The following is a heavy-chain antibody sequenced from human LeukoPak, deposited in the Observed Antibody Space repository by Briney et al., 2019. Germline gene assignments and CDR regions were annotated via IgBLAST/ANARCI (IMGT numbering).Heavy chain of an antibody. V-gene: IGHV3-30*02. CDR2: IRYDGSNK. Sequence: HTGGSLRLSCAASGFTFSSYSMHWVRQAPGKGLEWVAFIRYDGSNKYYADSVKGRFTISRDNSKNTLYLQMNSLRAEDTAVYYCLLVTYDYWGQGTLVTVSS. D-gene: IGHD3-9*01. CDR3: LLVTYDY. CDR1: GFTFSSYS. J-gene: IGHJ4*02.